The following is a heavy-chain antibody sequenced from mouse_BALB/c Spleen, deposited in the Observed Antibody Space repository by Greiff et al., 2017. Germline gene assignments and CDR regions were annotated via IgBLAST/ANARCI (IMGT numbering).Heavy chain of an antibody. CDR1: GYTFTSYT. J-gene: IGHJ1*01. Sequence: VQLQQSAAELARPGASVKMSCKASGYTFTSYTMHWVKQRPGQGLEWIGYINPSSGYTEYNQKFKDKTTLTADKSSSTAYMQLSSLTSEDSAVYYCARRGAYDGYYDWYFDVWGAGTTVTVSS. V-gene: IGHV1-4*02. D-gene: IGHD2-3*01. CDR3: ARRGAYDGYYDWYFDV. CDR2: INPSSGYT.